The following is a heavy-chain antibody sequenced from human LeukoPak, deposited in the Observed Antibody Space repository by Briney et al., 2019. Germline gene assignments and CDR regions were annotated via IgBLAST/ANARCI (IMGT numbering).Heavy chain of an antibody. Sequence: PGGSLRLSCAASGFTFSSYWMSWVRQAPGKGLEWVSSISLSGNSIYYADSVKGRFTISRDNADNSLYLQMNSLRPEDTAVYYCARERPYYGSRTYSASFDYWGQGTLVTVSS. CDR1: GFTFSSYW. J-gene: IGHJ4*02. CDR2: ISLSGNSI. CDR3: ARERPYYGSRTYSASFDY. D-gene: IGHD3-10*01. V-gene: IGHV3-21*04.